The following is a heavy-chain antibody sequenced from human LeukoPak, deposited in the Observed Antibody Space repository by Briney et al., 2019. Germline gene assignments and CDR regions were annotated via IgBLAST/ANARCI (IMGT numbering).Heavy chain of an antibody. Sequence: PSETLSLTCTVSGGSISSYYWSWIRQPPGKGLEWIGRLYTSGSTNSNPSLKSRVTMSVDTSKNQFFLKLSSVSAADTAVYYCGSGYYDSTGWRWGQGTLVTVSS. CDR3: GSGYYDSTGWR. J-gene: IGHJ4*02. V-gene: IGHV4-4*07. CDR2: LYTSGST. D-gene: IGHD3-16*01. CDR1: GGSISSYY.